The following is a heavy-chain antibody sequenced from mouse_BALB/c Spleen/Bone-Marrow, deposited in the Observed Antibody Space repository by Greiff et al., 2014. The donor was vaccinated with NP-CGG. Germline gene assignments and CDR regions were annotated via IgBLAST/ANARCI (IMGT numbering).Heavy chain of an antibody. CDR3: AREGRTTKVDYGWDY. Sequence: EVQLQQSGPELVKPGASVKVSCKASGYTFTSYYMYWVKQSHGKSLEWIGYVDPYNGGTNYNQKFKGKATLTVDKSSSTDYMHLNSLTSEDSAVYYSAREGRTTKVDYGWDYWGQGTAVTVSS. CDR1: GYTFTSYY. J-gene: IGHJ4*01. V-gene: IGHV1S135*01. D-gene: IGHD1-3*01. CDR2: VDPYNGGT.